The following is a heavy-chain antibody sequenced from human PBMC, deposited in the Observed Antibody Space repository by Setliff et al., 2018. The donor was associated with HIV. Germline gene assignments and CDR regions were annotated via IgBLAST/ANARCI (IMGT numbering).Heavy chain of an antibody. CDR3: ARSPEWGAGGIDY. CDR2: VCTSGNT. D-gene: IGHD1-26*01. Sequence: SETLSLTCTVSGGSIRSGSYCWSWIRQPAGKGLEWIGHVCTSGNTNYNPSLNRRVTISVDTSQNQISLKVNFVNAADTAVYYCARSPEWGAGGIDYWGQGTLVTVSS. CDR1: GGSIRSGSYC. J-gene: IGHJ4*02. V-gene: IGHV4-61*09.